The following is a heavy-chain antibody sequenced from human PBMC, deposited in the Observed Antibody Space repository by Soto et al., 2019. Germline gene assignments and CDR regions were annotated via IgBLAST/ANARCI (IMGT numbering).Heavy chain of an antibody. CDR1: GFTFNSYA. D-gene: IGHD2-2*01. CDR2: MSHDGSNK. Sequence: GGSLRVSCATSGFTFNSYAKHWVRQAPGKGLEWVAVMSHDGSNKYFADSVKGRFTISRDNSKNTLYLQMNSQRAEDTAVYYRAKDDRYCSGTSCDYYYYYYMDVWGKGTTVTVSS. V-gene: IGHV3-30*18. J-gene: IGHJ6*03. CDR3: AKDDRYCSGTSCDYYYYYYMDV.